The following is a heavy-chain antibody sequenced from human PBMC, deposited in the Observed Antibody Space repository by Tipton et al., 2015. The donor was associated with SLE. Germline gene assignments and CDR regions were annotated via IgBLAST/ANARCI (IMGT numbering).Heavy chain of an antibody. Sequence: GLVKPSETLSLTCAVYGGSFSGYYWSWIRQPPGKGLEWIGEINHSGSTNYNPSLKSRVTISADTSKNQFSLKLSSVTAADTAVYYCARHLDGTYGPHAFDIWGQGTMVTVSS. D-gene: IGHD1-26*01. CDR1: GGSFSGYY. CDR2: INHSGST. CDR3: ARHLDGTYGPHAFDI. V-gene: IGHV4-34*01. J-gene: IGHJ3*02.